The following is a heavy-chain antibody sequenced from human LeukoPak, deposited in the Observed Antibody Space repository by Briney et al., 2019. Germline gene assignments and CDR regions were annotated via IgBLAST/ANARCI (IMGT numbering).Heavy chain of an antibody. V-gene: IGHV4-59*01. D-gene: IGHD5-24*01. CDR1: GGSFSSYY. CDR3: AREMAAPNYYGMDV. CDR2: IYYSGST. Sequence: SETLSLTCAVYGGSFSSYYWSWIRQPPGKRLEWIGYIYYSGSTNYNPSLKSRVTISVDTSKNQFSLKLSSVTAADTAVYYCAREMAAPNYYGMDVWGQGTTVTVSS. J-gene: IGHJ6*02.